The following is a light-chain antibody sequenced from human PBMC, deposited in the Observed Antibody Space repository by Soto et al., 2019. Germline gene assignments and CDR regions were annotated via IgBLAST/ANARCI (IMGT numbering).Light chain of an antibody. J-gene: IGKJ4*01. V-gene: IGKV1-39*01. CDR2: AAS. CDR3: QQYYSIPVT. Sequence: DIQMTQSPSSLSASIGDRVTITCRASQTIASYLNWYQQKPGKAPNLLIYAASSLQSGVPSRFSGSGSGTDFTLTISSLQPEDFATYYCQQYYSIPVTLGGGTKVDIK. CDR1: QTIASY.